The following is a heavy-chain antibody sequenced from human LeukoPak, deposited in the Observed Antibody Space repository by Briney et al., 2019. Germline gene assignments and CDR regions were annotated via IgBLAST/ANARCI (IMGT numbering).Heavy chain of an antibody. CDR1: GFTFSSYS. V-gene: IGHV3-48*02. CDR3: ALRYRYGYGYFDY. CDR2: ISSSSSTI. J-gene: IGHJ4*02. D-gene: IGHD5-18*01. Sequence: GGSLRLSCAASGFTFSSYSMNWVRQAPGEGLEWVSYISSSSSTIYYADSVKGRFTISRDNAKNSLYLQMNSLRDEDTAVYYCALRYRYGYGYFDYWGQGTLVTVSS.